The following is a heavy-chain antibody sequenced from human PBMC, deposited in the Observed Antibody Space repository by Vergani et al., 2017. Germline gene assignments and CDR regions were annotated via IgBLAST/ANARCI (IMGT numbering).Heavy chain of an antibody. Sequence: EVQLVESGGGLVQPGRSLRLFCAASGFTFDDYAMHWVRQAPGKGLEWVSGINWNSDRIAYADSVKGRFTISRDNAKNSLYLQMNSLRAEDTALYYCVKDIAASGNYWYFDLWGRGTLVTVSS. CDR2: INWNSDRI. CDR1: GFTFDDYA. J-gene: IGHJ2*01. V-gene: IGHV3-9*01. CDR3: VKDIAASGNYWYFDL. D-gene: IGHD6-13*01.